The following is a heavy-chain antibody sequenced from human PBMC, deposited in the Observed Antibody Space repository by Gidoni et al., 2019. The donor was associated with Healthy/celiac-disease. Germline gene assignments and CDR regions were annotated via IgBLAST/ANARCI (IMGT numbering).Heavy chain of an antibody. CDR2: ISSSSSTI. CDR3: AREYNDNSRDRFDY. V-gene: IGHV3-48*02. Sequence: EVQLVESGGGLVQPGGSLRLSCAASGFTFSSYSMNWVRQAPGKGLEWVSYISSSSSTIYYADSVKGRFTISRDNAKNSLYLQMNSLRDEDTAVYYCAREYNDNSRDRFDYWGQGTLVTVSS. CDR1: GFTFSSYS. J-gene: IGHJ4*02. D-gene: IGHD3-9*01.